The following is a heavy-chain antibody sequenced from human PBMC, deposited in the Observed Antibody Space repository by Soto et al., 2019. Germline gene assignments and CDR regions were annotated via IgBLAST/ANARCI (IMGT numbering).Heavy chain of an antibody. CDR3: ARVPETYYYDSSGYYYRYHFDY. CDR2: IYYSGST. CDR1: GGSISSGDYY. D-gene: IGHD3-22*01. J-gene: IGHJ4*02. V-gene: IGHV4-30-4*01. Sequence: PSETLSPTCTVSGGSISSGDYYWSWIRQPPGKGLEWIGYIYYSGSTYYNPSLKSRVTISVDTSKNQFSLKLSSVTAADTAVYYCARVPETYYYDSSGYYYRYHFDYWGQGTLVTVSS.